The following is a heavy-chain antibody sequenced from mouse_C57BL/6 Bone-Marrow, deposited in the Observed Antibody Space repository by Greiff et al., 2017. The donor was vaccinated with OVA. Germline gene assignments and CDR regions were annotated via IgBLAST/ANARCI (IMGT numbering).Heavy chain of an antibody. D-gene: IGHD2-12*01. CDR1: GISITTGNYR. CDR2: IYYSGTI. Sequence: EVQLQESGPGLVKPSQTVFLTCTVTGISITTGNYRWSWIRQFPGNKLEWIGYIYYSGTITYNPSLTSRTTITRDTPKNQFFLEMNSLTAEDTATYYCARGYYRYYYAMDYWGQGTSVTVSS. J-gene: IGHJ4*01. CDR3: ARGYYRYYYAMDY. V-gene: IGHV3-5*01.